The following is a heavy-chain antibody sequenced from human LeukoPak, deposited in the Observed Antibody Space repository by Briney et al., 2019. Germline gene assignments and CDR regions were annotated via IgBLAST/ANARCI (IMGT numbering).Heavy chain of an antibody. J-gene: IGHJ3*02. D-gene: IGHD3-3*01. CDR2: IYTSGST. Sequence: PSETLSLTCTVSGGSISSYYWSWIRQPAGKGLEWIGRIYTSGSTNYNPSLKSRVTMSVDTSKNQFSLKLSSVTAADTAVYYCARAYRLEWLLSGDAFDIWGQGTMVTVSS. CDR3: ARAYRLEWLLSGDAFDI. V-gene: IGHV4-4*07. CDR1: GGSISSYY.